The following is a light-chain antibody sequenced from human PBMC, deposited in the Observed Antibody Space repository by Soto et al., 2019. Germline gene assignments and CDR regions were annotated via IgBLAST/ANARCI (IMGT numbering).Light chain of an antibody. V-gene: IGKV3-11*01. CDR2: GAS. J-gene: IGKJ1*01. CDR1: QSVSSK. Sequence: EIVLTQSPGTLSLSPGERATLSCRASQSVSSKLAWYQQKPGQAPRPLIYGASTRATGIPARFSGSGSGTVFTLTIGSLEPEDFAFYYCQQRTNWPPWTFGQGTKVDI. CDR3: QQRTNWPPWT.